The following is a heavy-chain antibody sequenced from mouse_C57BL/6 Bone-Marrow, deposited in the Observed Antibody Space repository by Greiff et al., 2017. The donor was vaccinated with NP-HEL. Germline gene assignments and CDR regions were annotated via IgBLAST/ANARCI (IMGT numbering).Heavy chain of an antibody. CDR2: IDPSDSET. Sequence: QVHVKQSGAELVRPGSSVKLSCKASGYTFTSYWMHWVKQRPIQGLEWIGNIDPSDSETHYNQKFKDKATLTVDKSSSTAYMQLSSLTSEDSAVYYCARNYGDYWGQGTTLTVSS. V-gene: IGHV1-52*01. D-gene: IGHD1-1*02. CDR3: ARNYGDY. J-gene: IGHJ2*01. CDR1: GYTFTSYW.